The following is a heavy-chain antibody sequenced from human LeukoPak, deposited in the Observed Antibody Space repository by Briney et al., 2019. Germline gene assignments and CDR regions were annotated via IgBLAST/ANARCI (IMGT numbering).Heavy chain of an antibody. V-gene: IGHV3-30-3*01. Sequence: GGSLRLSCAASGFTFSSYWMHWVRQAPGKGLEWVAVISYDGSNKYYADSVKGRFTISRDNSKNTLYLQMNSLRAEDTAVYYCARMYDSGYFDYWGQGTLVTVSS. CDR2: ISYDGSNK. CDR3: ARMYDSGYFDY. D-gene: IGHD3-22*01. CDR1: GFTFSSYW. J-gene: IGHJ4*02.